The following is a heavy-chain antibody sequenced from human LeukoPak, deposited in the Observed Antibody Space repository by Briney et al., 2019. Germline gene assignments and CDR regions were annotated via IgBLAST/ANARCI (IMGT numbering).Heavy chain of an antibody. Sequence: SVKVSCKASGGTFSSYAISWVRQAPGQGLEWMGGIIPIFGTANYAQKFQGRVTITADESTSTAYMELSSLRSEDTAVYYCTRGPPFDYGVAYYFDYWGQGTLVTVSS. D-gene: IGHD4-17*01. CDR1: GGTFSSYA. CDR3: TRGPPFDYGVAYYFDY. J-gene: IGHJ4*02. V-gene: IGHV1-69*13. CDR2: IIPIFGTA.